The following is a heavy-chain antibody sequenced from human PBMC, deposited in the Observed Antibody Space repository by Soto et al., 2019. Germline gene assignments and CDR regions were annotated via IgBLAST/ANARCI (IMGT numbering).Heavy chain of an antibody. Sequence: VPLAESGGGVVQPGRSLRLSCAASGFTFSDYAMHWVRQAPGKGLEWVAVVSHDGRNTHYADSVKGRFTISRDSSKNTVSLEMTSLRAGDTAVYYCARGGRQWLVTSDFNYWGQGALVTVSS. V-gene: IGHV3-30*03. D-gene: IGHD6-19*01. CDR2: VSHDGRNT. J-gene: IGHJ4*02. CDR1: GFTFSDYA. CDR3: ARGGRQWLVTSDFNY.